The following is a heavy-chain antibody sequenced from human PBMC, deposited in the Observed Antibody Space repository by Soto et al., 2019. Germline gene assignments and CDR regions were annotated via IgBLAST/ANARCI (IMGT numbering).Heavy chain of an antibody. CDR1: GGTFSSYA. Sequence: QVQLVQSGAEVKKPGSSVKVSCKASGGTFSSYAISWVRQAPGQGLEWMGGSIPIFGTANYAQKFQGRVKITADESTSTAYMELSSLRSEDTAVYYCASTVTTIGYSYYYGMDVWGQGTTVTVSS. CDR3: ASTVTTIGYSYYYGMDV. CDR2: SIPIFGTA. V-gene: IGHV1-69*12. D-gene: IGHD4-17*01. J-gene: IGHJ6*02.